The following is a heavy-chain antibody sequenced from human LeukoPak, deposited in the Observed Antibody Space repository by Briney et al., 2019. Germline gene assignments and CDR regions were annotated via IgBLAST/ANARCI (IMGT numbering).Heavy chain of an antibody. D-gene: IGHD3-16*01. J-gene: IGHJ6*03. Sequence: SVKVSCRASGGTFSSYAISWVRQAPGQGLEWMGGIIPIFGTANYAQKFQGRVTITTDESTSTAYMELSSLRSEDTAVYYCARVGQGVYYYYMDVWGKGTTVTVSS. CDR3: ARVGQGVYYYYMDV. CDR2: IIPIFGTA. V-gene: IGHV1-69*05. CDR1: GGTFSSYA.